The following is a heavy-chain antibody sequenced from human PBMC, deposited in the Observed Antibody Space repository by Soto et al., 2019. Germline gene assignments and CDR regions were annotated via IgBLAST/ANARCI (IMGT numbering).Heavy chain of an antibody. CDR3: ATWYGNHYFGLDV. D-gene: IGHD6-13*01. V-gene: IGHV3-48*01. CDR2: INPRRLTK. Sequence: VQLVESGGALVQPGGSLRLSCAASGYSFDAYIMNWVRQAPGKGLEWVSSINPRRLTKFYADSVRGRFTISRDDASSSLFLQMNNLRAEDTAVYYCATWYGNHYFGLDVWGQGTTVTVSS. CDR1: GYSFDAYI. J-gene: IGHJ6*02.